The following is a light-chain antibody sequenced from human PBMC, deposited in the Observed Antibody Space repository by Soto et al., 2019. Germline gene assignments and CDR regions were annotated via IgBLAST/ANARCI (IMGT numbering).Light chain of an antibody. CDR1: QSVSSSY. V-gene: IGKV3-20*01. CDR2: GAF. Sequence: EIVLTQSPGTLSLSPGERATLSCRARQSVSSSYFAWYQQKPGQAPRLLIYGAFNRATGIPDRFSGSGSGTEFTLTVSRLEPQDFAVYYCQQYDRSWWSVGQGTKVEIK. J-gene: IGKJ1*01. CDR3: QQYDRSWWS.